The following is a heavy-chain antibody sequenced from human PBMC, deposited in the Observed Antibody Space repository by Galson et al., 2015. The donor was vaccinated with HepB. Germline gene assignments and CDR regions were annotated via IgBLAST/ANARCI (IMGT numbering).Heavy chain of an antibody. CDR3: AKNPGDYGDYKAFFDI. J-gene: IGHJ3*02. D-gene: IGHD4-17*01. CDR2: IIPIFGTA. CDR1: GGTFSSYA. Sequence: SVKVSCKASGGTFSSYAISWVRQAPGQGLEWMGGIIPIFGTANYAQKFQGRVTITADESTSTAYMELSSLRSEDTAVYYCAKNPGDYGDYKAFFDIWGQGTMVTVSS. V-gene: IGHV1-69*13.